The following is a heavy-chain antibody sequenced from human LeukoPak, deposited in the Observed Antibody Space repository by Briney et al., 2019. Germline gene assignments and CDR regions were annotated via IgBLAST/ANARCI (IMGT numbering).Heavy chain of an antibody. CDR2: IWYDGNNK. J-gene: IGHJ4*02. Sequence: GRSLRLSCAASGFNFSGYGMHWVRQAPDKGLEWVAVIWYDGNNKYYADSVKGRFTISRDNSKNTLYLQMNSLRAEDTAVYYCAKDWGYTTMVSYYFDYWGQGALVTVSS. CDR1: GFNFSGYG. V-gene: IGHV3-33*06. D-gene: IGHD5-18*01. CDR3: AKDWGYTTMVSYYFDY.